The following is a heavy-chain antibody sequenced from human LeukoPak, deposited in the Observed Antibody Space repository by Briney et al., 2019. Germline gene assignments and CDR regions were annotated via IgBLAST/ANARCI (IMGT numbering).Heavy chain of an antibody. J-gene: IGHJ4*02. D-gene: IGHD3-22*01. CDR1: GGSTSTHY. CDR2: IYYSGST. CDR3: ARVRALSYYDSSGDFYYFDY. Sequence: SETLSLTCSVSGGSTSTHYWSWLRQPPGEGLEWIAYIYYSGSTDYNPSLKSRVTISVDTSQNQLSLKLSSVTAADTAVYYCARVRALSYYDSSGDFYYFDYWGQGTLVTVSS. V-gene: IGHV4-59*11.